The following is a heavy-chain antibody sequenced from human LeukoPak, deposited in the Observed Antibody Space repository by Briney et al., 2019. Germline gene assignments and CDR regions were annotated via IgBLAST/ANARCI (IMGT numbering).Heavy chain of an antibody. CDR1: GGSLSSGSYY. D-gene: IGHD1-14*01. J-gene: IGHJ6*03. CDR3: ARENHYYYYYMDV. Sequence: PSETLSLTCTVSGGSLSSGSYYGSWIRPPAGRGLEWFGRIYTSGSTNYNPSLKSRVTISVDTSKNQFSLKLSSVTAADTAVYYCARENHYYYYYMDVWGKGTTVTVSS. V-gene: IGHV4-61*02. CDR2: IYTSGST.